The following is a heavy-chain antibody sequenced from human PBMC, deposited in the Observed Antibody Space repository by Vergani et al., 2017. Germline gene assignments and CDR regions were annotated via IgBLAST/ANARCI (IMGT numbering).Heavy chain of an antibody. CDR2: INDNGYT. Sequence: QVHLQQWGTGLLKPSETLSLTCEVQGESFSGHHWSWIRQPPGKGLEWIGEINDNGYTNYNPLFESRVIVSADTSKNQFSLKLMSVTAADTAMYFCAVRPRVNMVRGEILTKRTFDYWSPGTLVTVSS. CDR1: GESFSGHH. V-gene: IGHV4-34*01. J-gene: IGHJ4*02. CDR3: AVRPRVNMVRGEILTKRTFDY. D-gene: IGHD3-10*01.